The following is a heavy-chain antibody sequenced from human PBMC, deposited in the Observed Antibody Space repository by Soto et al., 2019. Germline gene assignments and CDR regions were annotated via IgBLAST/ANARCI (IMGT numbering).Heavy chain of an antibody. CDR1: GGSFSGYY. J-gene: IGHJ6*02. CDR2: INHSGST. V-gene: IGHV4-34*01. CDR3: ARGVRDYYDSSGYSLWRYYYSYGMDV. D-gene: IGHD3-22*01. Sequence: SETLSLTCAVYGGSFSGYYWSWIRQPPGKGLEWIGEINHSGSTNYNPSLKSPVTISVDTSKNQFSLKLSSVTAADTAVYYCARGVRDYYDSSGYSLWRYYYSYGMDVWGQGTTVTVSS.